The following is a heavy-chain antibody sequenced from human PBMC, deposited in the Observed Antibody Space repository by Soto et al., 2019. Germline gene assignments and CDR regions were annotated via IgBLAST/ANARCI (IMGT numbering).Heavy chain of an antibody. D-gene: IGHD3-3*01. CDR1: GFTFSSYA. Sequence: GGSLRLSCAASGFTFSSYAMHWVRQAPGKGLEWVAVISYDGSNKYYADSVKGRFTISRDNSKNTLYLQMNSLRAEDTAVYYCAREMGIFATEIPYYYYGMDVWGQGTKVTVSS. V-gene: IGHV3-30-3*01. CDR2: ISYDGSNK. J-gene: IGHJ6*02. CDR3: AREMGIFATEIPYYYYGMDV.